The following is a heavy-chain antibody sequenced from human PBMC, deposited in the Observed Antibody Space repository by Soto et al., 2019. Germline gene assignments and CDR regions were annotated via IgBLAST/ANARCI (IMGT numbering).Heavy chain of an antibody. Sequence: SETLSLTCTVSGGSISSYYLSWIRQPPGKGLEWIGYIYYSGTTNHNPSLKSRVTISVDTSKNQFSLKLSSVTAADTAVYYCARGTTVTVDYWGQGTLVTVSS. J-gene: IGHJ4*02. V-gene: IGHV4-59*12. D-gene: IGHD4-17*01. CDR1: GGSISSYY. CDR2: IYYSGTT. CDR3: ARGTTVTVDY.